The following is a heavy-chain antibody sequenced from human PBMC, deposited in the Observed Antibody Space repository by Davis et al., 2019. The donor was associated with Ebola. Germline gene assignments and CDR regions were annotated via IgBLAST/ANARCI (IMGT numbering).Heavy chain of an antibody. V-gene: IGHV3-30*18. CDR1: GFTFSSYG. CDR2: ISYDGSNK. D-gene: IGHD3-3*01. CDR3: AKDNDYDFWSGYPEGMDV. J-gene: IGHJ6*02. Sequence: GESLKIPCAASGFTFSSYGMHWVRQAPGKGLEGVAVISYDGSNKYYADSVKGRFTISRDNSKNTLYLQMNSLRAEDTAVYYCAKDNDYDFWSGYPEGMDVWGQGTTVTVSS.